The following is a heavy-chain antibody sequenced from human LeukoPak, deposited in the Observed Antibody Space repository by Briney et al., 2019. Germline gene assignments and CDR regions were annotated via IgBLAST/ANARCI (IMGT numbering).Heavy chain of an antibody. CDR3: ATILIGYNHFDY. V-gene: IGHV1-46*01. CDR2: VAATGERT. Sequence: GASVKISCKASSHRFTNFHIHWVRQAPGQGLEWMGGVAATGERTMYARKFQGRLTVTRDTSTNTVYMDLYNLKSEDTAVYFCATILIGYNHFDYWGQGTQVIVS. J-gene: IGHJ4*01. CDR1: SHRFTNFH. D-gene: IGHD5-24*01.